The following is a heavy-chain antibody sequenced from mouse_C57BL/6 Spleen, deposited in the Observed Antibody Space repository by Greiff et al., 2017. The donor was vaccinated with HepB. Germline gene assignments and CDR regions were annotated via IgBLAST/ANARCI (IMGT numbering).Heavy chain of an antibody. CDR2: INPNNGGT. CDR3: ARNYSSSYYYWYLDV. D-gene: IGHD1-1*01. Sequence: VQLQQSGPELVKPGASVKIPCKASGYTFTDYNMDWVKQSHGKSLEWIGDINPNNGGTIYNQKFKGKATLTVDKSSSTAYMELRSLTSEDTAVYYCARNYSSSYYYWYLDVWGTGTTVTVSS. J-gene: IGHJ1*03. CDR1: GYTFTDYN. V-gene: IGHV1-18*01.